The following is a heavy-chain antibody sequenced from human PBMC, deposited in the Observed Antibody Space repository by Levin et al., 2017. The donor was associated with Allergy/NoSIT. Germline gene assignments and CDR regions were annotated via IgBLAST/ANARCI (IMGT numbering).Heavy chain of an antibody. CDR2: IYSSGSA. CDR3: ARAEVGSEH. J-gene: IGHJ4*02. Sequence: SQTLSLTCKVSGGSISSGSYYWSWIRQPAAKGLEWIGRIYSSGSANYNPSLKSRVTISVDTSKIQFSLKLSSVTAADTAVYYCARAEVGSEHWGQGTLVTVSS. D-gene: IGHD3-10*01. CDR1: GGSISSGSYY. V-gene: IGHV4-61*02.